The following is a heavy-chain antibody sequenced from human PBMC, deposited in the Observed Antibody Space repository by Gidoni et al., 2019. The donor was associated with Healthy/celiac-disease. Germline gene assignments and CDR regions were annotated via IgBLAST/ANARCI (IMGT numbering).Heavy chain of an antibody. D-gene: IGHD1-26*01. J-gene: IGHJ4*02. CDR1: GFTCSSYW. Sequence: EVQLVESGGGLVQLGGSLRLSWAASGFTCSSYWMSWVRQAPGRGLEVVANIMQDGREKYYVDSVKGRFTISRDNAKNSLYLQMNSLRAEDTAVYYCAREDRVVGATLGYWGQGTLVTVSS. CDR3: AREDRVVGATLGY. V-gene: IGHV3-7*03. CDR2: IMQDGREK.